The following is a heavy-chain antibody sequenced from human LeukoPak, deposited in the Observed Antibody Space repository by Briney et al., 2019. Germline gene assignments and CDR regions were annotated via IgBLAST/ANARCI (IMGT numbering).Heavy chain of an antibody. D-gene: IGHD5-12*01. V-gene: IGHV4-34*01. J-gene: IGHJ4*02. CDR1: GGPFSGYS. CDR2: VNHSGST. CDR3: ARGGYSGYRSRFDC. Sequence: PSETLSLTCAVHGGPFSGYSWNWIRLPPGMGLEWIGEVNHSGSTNYNPSLKSRVTISVDTAKNQFSLKLSSVTAADTSVYYCARGGYSGYRSRFDCWGQGTLVTVSS.